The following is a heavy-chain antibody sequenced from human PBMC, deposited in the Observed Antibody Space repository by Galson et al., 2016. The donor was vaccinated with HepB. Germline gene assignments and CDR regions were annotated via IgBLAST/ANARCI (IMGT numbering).Heavy chain of an antibody. Sequence: ETLSLTCVVSGGPLSTNYYWGWIRQPPGRGLEWIGSFYSIDNTYYNPSLTSRVTISADTSKNQLTLRLKSVTTADTGVYYCATGVVVAGKYYYYYMDVWGKGTTVTVSS. CDR3: ATGVVVAGKYYYYYMDV. D-gene: IGHD3-3*01. CDR1: GGPLSTNYY. CDR2: FYSIDNT. V-gene: IGHV4-39*01. J-gene: IGHJ6*03.